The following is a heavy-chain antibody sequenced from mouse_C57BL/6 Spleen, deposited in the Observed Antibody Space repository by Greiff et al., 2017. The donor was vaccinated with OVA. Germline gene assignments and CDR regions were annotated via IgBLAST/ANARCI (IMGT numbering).Heavy chain of an antibody. CDR1: GYTFTSYW. CDR3: ARRARDY. J-gene: IGHJ4*01. Sequence: QVQLQQPGAELVKPGASVKLSCKASGYTFTSYWMQWVKQRPGQGLEWIGEIDPSDSYTNYNQKFKGKATLTVDTSSSTAYMQLSSLTSEDSAVYYCARRARDYWGKGTSVTVSS. CDR2: IDPSDSYT. V-gene: IGHV1-50*01.